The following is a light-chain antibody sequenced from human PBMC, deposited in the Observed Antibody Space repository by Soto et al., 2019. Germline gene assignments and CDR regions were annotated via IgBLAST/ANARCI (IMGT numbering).Light chain of an antibody. CDR2: DAS. Sequence: EIVLTQSPATLSLSPGERVTLSCRASQSVSTYLAWYQQRPGQAPRLLIYDASNRATGIPARFSGSGSGTDFTLTISSLAPEDFAVYYCQQRSNSEITFGPGTKVDIK. V-gene: IGKV3-11*01. CDR1: QSVSTY. CDR3: QQRSNSEIT. J-gene: IGKJ3*01.